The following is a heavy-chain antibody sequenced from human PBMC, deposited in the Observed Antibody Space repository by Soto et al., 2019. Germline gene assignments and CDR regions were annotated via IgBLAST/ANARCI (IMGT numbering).Heavy chain of an antibody. Sequence: GGSLRLSCAASGFTFSDYYMSWIRQAPGKGLEWVSYISSSGSTIYYADSVKGRFTISRDNAKNSLYLQMNSLRAEDTAVYYCTREGSAATLSRAFDIWGQGTMVTVSS. V-gene: IGHV3-11*01. J-gene: IGHJ3*02. CDR3: TREGSAATLSRAFDI. CDR1: GFTFSDYY. D-gene: IGHD2-15*01. CDR2: ISSSGSTI.